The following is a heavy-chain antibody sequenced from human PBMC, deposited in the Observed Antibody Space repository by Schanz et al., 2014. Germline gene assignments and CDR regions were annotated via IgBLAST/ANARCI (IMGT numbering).Heavy chain of an antibody. Sequence: EVQLVESGGGLVQPGGSLRLSCAASGFTFGNFFMSWVRQAPGKGLEWVSTVYMSAASTRYADSVKGRFIISRDSSKNTLFLQMNSLRPEDTALYFCARDEGRDGYNLAFDVWGQGTLVTVSS. CDR3: ARDEGRDGYNLAFDV. CDR2: VYMSAAST. CDR1: GFTFGNFF. V-gene: IGHV3-23*04. J-gene: IGHJ3*01. D-gene: IGHD5-12*01.